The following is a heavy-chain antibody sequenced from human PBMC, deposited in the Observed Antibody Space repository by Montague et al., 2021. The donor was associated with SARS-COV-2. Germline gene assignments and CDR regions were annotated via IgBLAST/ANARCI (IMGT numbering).Heavy chain of an antibody. CDR2: VNPSGNA. J-gene: IGHJ5*02. Sequence: SETLSLTCAVNSSSFLPYCWSWIRQPPGGGLERIGEVNPSGNAFYSPSLNSRVTISVATSSSQFSLRLTSVTAADTAVYYCARARRSHYMSWFDTWGQVTVVIV. V-gene: IGHV4-34*01. D-gene: IGHD1-26*01. CDR3: ARARRSHYMSWFDT. CDR1: SSSFLPYC.